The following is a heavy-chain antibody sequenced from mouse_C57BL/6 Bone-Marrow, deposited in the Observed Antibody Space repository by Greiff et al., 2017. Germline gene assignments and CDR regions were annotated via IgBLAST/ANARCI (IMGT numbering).Heavy chain of an antibody. Sequence: QAPLQQHGAELVKHGASVKLSCKDSGYTFTSYWMHWVKPRPGQGLEWIGMFHPNSGSSNYNEEFKRKATLTEAKSSITAYMQLSSLTSEDAAVYYCARKVNTTVEYVDVWGTGTTVTVSS. J-gene: IGHJ1*03. CDR3: ARKVNTTVEYVDV. D-gene: IGHD1-1*01. CDR1: GYTFTSYW. V-gene: IGHV1-64*01. CDR2: FHPNSGSS.